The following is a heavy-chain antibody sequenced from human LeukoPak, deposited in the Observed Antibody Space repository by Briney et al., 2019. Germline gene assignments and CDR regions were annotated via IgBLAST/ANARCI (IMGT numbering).Heavy chain of an antibody. CDR2: ISYDGSNK. CDR3: ARDQGITFGGVIVPDY. J-gene: IGHJ4*02. V-gene: IGHV3-30*04. CDR1: GFTFSSYA. D-gene: IGHD3-16*02. Sequence: GGSLRLSCAASGFTFSSYAMHWVCQAPGKGLEWVAVISYDGSNKYYADSVKGRFTISRDNSKNTLYLQMNSLRAEDTAVYYCARDQGITFGGVIVPDYWGQGTLVTVSS.